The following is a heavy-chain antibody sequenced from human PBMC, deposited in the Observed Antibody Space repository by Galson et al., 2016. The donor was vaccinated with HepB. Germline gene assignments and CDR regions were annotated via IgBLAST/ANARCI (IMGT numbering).Heavy chain of an antibody. Sequence: SLRLSCAASGFTFTSYVMTWVRQAPGKGLEWVSSLSGSGGSTYYADSVKSRFTISRDSSKTTLYMQMNSLRAEDTAVYYCAKDFWSGFEDPAFSDYWGQGTLVTVSS. CDR2: LSGSGGST. J-gene: IGHJ4*02. CDR1: GFTFTSYV. D-gene: IGHD3-3*01. V-gene: IGHV3-23*01. CDR3: AKDFWSGFEDPAFSDY.